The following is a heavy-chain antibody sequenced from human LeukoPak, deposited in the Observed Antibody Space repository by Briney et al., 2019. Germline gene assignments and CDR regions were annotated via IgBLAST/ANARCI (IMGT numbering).Heavy chain of an antibody. CDR3: ARDGLSYTNPNNWFDP. D-gene: IGHD2-2*02. Sequence: ASVKVSSKASGYPFTSYYINWVRQAPGQGLEWMGWISAYNGDTNYAQNLQGRVTMTTDTSTYTAYMELRSLRSDDTAVYYCARDGLSYTNPNNWFDPCGQGTLVTVSS. CDR2: ISAYNGDT. CDR1: GYPFTSYY. J-gene: IGHJ5*02. V-gene: IGHV1-18*04.